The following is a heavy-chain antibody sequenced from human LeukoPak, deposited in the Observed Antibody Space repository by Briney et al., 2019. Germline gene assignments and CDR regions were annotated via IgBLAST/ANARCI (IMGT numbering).Heavy chain of an antibody. CDR2: ISGSGGST. J-gene: IGHJ4*02. V-gene: IGHV3-23*01. D-gene: IGHD3-10*01. CDR3: AKDRHMVRGVINY. Sequence: GGSLRLSCAASGFTFSSYAMSWVRQAPGKGLEWVSAISGSGGSTYYADSVEGRFTISRDNSKNTLYLQMNSLRAEDTAVYYCAKDRHMVRGVINYWGQGTLVTVSS. CDR1: GFTFSSYA.